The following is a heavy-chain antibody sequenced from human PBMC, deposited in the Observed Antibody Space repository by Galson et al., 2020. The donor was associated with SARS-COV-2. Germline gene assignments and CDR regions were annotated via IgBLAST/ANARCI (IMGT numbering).Heavy chain of an antibody. Sequence: GGSLRLSCAASGFTFSSYWMHWVRQAPGKGLVWVSRIYSEGSSTSYADSVKGRFTISGDNAKNTLYLQMNSLRAEDTAVYYCAKDCSMEYSSSWFDPWGQGTLVTVSS. CDR1: GFTFSSYW. V-gene: IGHV3-74*01. CDR3: AKDCSMEYSSSWFDP. D-gene: IGHD6-6*01. J-gene: IGHJ5*02. CDR2: IYSEGSST.